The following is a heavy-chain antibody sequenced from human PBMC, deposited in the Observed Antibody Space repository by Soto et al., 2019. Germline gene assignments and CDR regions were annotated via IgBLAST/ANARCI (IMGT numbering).Heavy chain of an antibody. CDR3: ARRMTAYFDF. Sequence: EVQLLESGGALVQPGGSLRLSCAASGFTFTTPAMSWVRQAPGKGLEWVSTLTGDGAYISYADSVKGRFTISRDNSQNTLYLHMNSLRADDTAIYYCARRMTAYFDFWGQGTLVTVSS. J-gene: IGHJ4*02. CDR2: LTGDGAYI. CDR1: GFTFTTPA. V-gene: IGHV3-23*01. D-gene: IGHD2-8*01.